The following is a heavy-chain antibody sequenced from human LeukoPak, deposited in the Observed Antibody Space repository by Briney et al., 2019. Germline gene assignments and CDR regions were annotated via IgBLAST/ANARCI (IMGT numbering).Heavy chain of an antibody. D-gene: IGHD1-1*01. Sequence: PSETLSLTCTVSGGSITSYYWSWIRQPPGKGLEWIAYIYYSGSTNYNPSLKSRVTISVDTSKNQFSLKLSSVTAADAAVYYCARSSGYVDTTYYYYYYIDVWGKGTTVTVSS. CDR2: IYYSGST. J-gene: IGHJ6*03. CDR1: GGSITSYY. CDR3: ARSSGYVDTTYYYYYYIDV. V-gene: IGHV4-59*01.